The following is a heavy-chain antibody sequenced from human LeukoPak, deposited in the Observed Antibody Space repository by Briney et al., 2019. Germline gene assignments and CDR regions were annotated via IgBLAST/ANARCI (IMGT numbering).Heavy chain of an antibody. CDR2: IRGNGGNT. CDR3: AKGCGGECYSSFDY. CDR1: GFTFSSFA. D-gene: IGHD2-21*01. J-gene: IGHJ4*02. Sequence: GGSLRLSCAASGFTFSSFAMGWVRQAPGKGLKWVSSIRGNGGNTYYADSVKGRFTISRDNSKNTLYLQMNSLRAEDTALYYCAKGCGGECYSSFDYWGQATLVTVSS. V-gene: IGHV3-23*01.